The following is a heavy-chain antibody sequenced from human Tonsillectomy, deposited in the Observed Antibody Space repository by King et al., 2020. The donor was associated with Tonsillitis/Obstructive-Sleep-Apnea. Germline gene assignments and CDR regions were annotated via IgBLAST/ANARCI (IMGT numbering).Heavy chain of an antibody. V-gene: IGHV4-39*01. CDR2: IYYSGST. J-gene: IGHJ3*02. Sequence: QLQLQESGPGLVKPSETLSLTCTVSGGSISSSSYYWGWIRQPPGKGLEWIGSIYYSGSTYYNPSLKSRVTISVDTSKNQFSLKLSSVTAADTAVYYCARHEGGGGWLQYKGVDAFDIWGHGTMVTVSS. CDR1: GGSISSSSYY. CDR3: ARHEGGGGWLQYKGVDAFDI. D-gene: IGHD5-24*01.